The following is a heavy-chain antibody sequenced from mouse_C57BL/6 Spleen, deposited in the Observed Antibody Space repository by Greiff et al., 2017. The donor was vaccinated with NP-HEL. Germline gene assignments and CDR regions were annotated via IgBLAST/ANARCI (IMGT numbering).Heavy chain of an antibody. J-gene: IGHJ4*01. D-gene: IGHD2-4*01. Sequence: VQLQQPGAELVMPGASVKLSCKASGYTFTSYWMHWVKQRPGQGLEWIGEIDPSDSYTNYNQKFKGKSTLTVDKSSSTAYMQLSSLTSEDSAVYYCARGGDYDVAMDYWGQGTSVTVSS. CDR1: GYTFTSYW. CDR2: IDPSDSYT. CDR3: ARGGDYDVAMDY. V-gene: IGHV1-69*01.